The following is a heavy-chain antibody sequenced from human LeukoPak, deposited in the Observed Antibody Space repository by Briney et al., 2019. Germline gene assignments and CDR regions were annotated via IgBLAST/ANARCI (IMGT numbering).Heavy chain of an antibody. V-gene: IGHV1-69*13. D-gene: IGHD1-26*01. CDR2: FIPIFGSA. Sequence: GASVKVSCKASGGTLANYAVSWVRQAPGQGLEWMGGFIPIFGSANYAQQFQGRLTMTADESTSTAYMELSSLRSEDTAVYYCARRDVGATSAFDYWGQGTLVTVSS. J-gene: IGHJ4*02. CDR1: GGTLANYA. CDR3: ARRDVGATSAFDY.